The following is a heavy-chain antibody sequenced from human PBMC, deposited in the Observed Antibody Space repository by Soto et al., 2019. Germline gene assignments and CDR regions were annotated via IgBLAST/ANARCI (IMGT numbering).Heavy chain of an antibody. CDR1: GFTFSSYG. J-gene: IGHJ4*02. V-gene: IGHV3-33*06. CDR2: MWNDGSNK. CDR3: AKEFWSGPFDY. Sequence: QVQLVESGGGVVQPGRSLRLSCAASGFTFSSYGMHWVRQAPGKGLEWVAVMWNDGSNKYYADSVKGRFTISRDYSKNTVYLQMNSLRAEDTAVYYCAKEFWSGPFDYWGQGTLVTVSS. D-gene: IGHD3-3*01.